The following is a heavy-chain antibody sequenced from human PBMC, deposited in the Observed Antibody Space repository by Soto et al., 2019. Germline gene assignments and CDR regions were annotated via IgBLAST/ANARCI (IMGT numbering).Heavy chain of an antibody. V-gene: IGHV3-7*01. CDR1: GFTFSSYW. CDR2: IKQDGSEK. J-gene: IGHJ6*02. D-gene: IGHD3-3*01. CDR3: ARVQDFWSGYYLYYYYGMDV. Sequence: EVQLVESGGGLVQPGGSLRLSCAASGFTFSSYWMSWVRQAPGKGLEWVANIKQDGSEKYYVDSVKGRFTISRDNAKNYLYLQMNSLRAEDTAVYYCARVQDFWSGYYLYYYYGMDVWGQGTTVTVSS.